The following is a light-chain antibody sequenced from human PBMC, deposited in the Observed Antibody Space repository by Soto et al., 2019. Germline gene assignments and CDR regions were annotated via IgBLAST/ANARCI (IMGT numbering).Light chain of an antibody. CDR2: DAS. CDR1: QSVSSY. V-gene: IGKV3-11*01. CDR3: QQRSNRLT. Sequence: EIVLTQSPATLSLSPGERATLSCRASQSVSSYLAWYQQKPGQAPRLLIYDASNRATGIPARFSGSGSGTDFTLTISSLEPEDFTVYYYQQRSNRLTFGGGTKVEIK. J-gene: IGKJ4*01.